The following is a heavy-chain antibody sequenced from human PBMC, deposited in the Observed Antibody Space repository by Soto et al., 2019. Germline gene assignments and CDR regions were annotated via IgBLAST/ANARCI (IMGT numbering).Heavy chain of an antibody. CDR1: GFTFSSYA. CDR2: ISGSGKTI. J-gene: IGHJ1*01. V-gene: IGHV3-23*01. Sequence: EVQLLESGGGLVQPGGSLRLSCAASGFTFSSYAMTWVRQAPGRGLEWVSGISGSGKTIYYADSVKGRFSISRDNAKNTLLLQMSSLRAEDSAAYFCAKSSSLLATSRRYREDWGQGTPVTVSS. D-gene: IGHD1-26*01. CDR3: AKSSSLLATSRRYRED.